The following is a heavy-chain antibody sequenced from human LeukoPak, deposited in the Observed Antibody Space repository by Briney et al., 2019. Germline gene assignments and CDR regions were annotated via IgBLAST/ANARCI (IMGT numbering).Heavy chain of an antibody. Sequence: PGGSLRLSCAASGFTFSSYWMSWVRQAPGKGLEWVANIKQDGSEKYYVDSVKGRFTISRDNAKNSLYLQMNSLRAEDTAVYYCARVVAANYYYMDVWGKGTTVTISS. CDR3: ARVVAANYYYMDV. J-gene: IGHJ6*03. CDR2: IKQDGSEK. D-gene: IGHD2-15*01. CDR1: GFTFSSYW. V-gene: IGHV3-7*01.